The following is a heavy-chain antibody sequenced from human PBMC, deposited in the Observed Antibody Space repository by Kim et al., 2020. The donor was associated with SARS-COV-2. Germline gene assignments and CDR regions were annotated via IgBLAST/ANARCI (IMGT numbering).Heavy chain of an antibody. CDR3: ATSDILYYDYVWGSFDY. V-gene: IGHV3-30*03. CDR1: GFTFSSYG. J-gene: IGHJ4*02. Sequence: GGSLRLSCAASGFTFSSYGMHWVRQAPGKGLEWVAVISYDGSNKYYADSVKGRFTISRDNSKNTLYLQMNSLRAEDTAVYYCATSDILYYDYVWGSFDYWGQGTLVTVSS. CDR2: ISYDGSNK. D-gene: IGHD3-16*01.